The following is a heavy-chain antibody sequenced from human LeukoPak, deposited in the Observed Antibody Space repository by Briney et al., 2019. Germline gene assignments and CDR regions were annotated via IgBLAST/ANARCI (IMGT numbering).Heavy chain of an antibody. D-gene: IGHD4-23*01. CDR2: IYYSGST. CDR3: ARVAPDYGGYYFDY. Sequence: SETLSLTCTVSGGSISSGGYYWSWIRQHPGKGLEWIGYIYYSGSTYYNPSLKSRVTISVDTSKNQFSLKLSSVTAADTAVYYCARVAPDYGGYYFDYWGQGTLVTVSS. V-gene: IGHV4-31*03. CDR1: GGSISSGGYY. J-gene: IGHJ4*02.